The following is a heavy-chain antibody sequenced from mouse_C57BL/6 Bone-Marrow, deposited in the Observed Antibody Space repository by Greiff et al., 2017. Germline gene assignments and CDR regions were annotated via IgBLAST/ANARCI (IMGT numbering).Heavy chain of an antibody. Sequence: VQLQQPGAELVKPGASVKLSCKASGYTFPSYWMHWVKQRPGQGLEWIGMIHPNSGSTNYNEKLKSKATLTVDKSSSSAYMQLSSLTSEDSAVYYCARRGYGSSYWYFDVWGTGTTVTVSS. CDR2: IHPNSGST. CDR3: ARRGYGSSYWYFDV. V-gene: IGHV1-64*01. D-gene: IGHD1-1*01. CDR1: GYTFPSYW. J-gene: IGHJ1*03.